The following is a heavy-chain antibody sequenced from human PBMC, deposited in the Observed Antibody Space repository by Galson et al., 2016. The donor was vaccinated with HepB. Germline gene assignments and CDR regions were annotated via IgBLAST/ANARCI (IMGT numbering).Heavy chain of an antibody. Sequence: SVKVSCKVSGYSLTEVYIQWVRQAPGKGLEWMGGFDRENGETVNAQRFQGRVTMTEDTSTDTAYMELSGLTSDDTAIYYCTREARGLVGNWFDPWGQGTLVTVSS. CDR3: TREARGLVGNWFDP. CDR1: GYSLTEVY. J-gene: IGHJ5*02. V-gene: IGHV1-24*01. CDR2: FDRENGET. D-gene: IGHD2-21*01.